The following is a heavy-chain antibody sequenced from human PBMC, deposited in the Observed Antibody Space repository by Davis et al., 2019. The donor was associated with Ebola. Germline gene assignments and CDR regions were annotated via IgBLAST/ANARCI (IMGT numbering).Heavy chain of an antibody. V-gene: IGHV4-4*02. J-gene: IGHJ4*02. CDR1: GGSISSSNW. D-gene: IGHD3-22*01. CDR3: AREAYYDSSGYYYRYYYFDY. Sequence: MPSETLSLTCAVSGGSISSSNWWRWVRQPPGTGLVWIGEIYHSGSTNYNPSLKSRVTISVDKSKNQFSLKLSSVTAADTAVYYCAREAYYDSSGYYYRYYYFDYWGQGTLVTVSS. CDR2: IYHSGST.